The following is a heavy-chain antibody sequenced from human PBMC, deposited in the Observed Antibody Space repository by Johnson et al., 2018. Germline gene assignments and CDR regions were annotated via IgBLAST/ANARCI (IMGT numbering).Heavy chain of an antibody. Sequence: QVQLVESGGGLVKPGGSRRLSCAVSGFTFKDYYMSWIRQAPGKGPEWISTISFRGDALYYTDSVKGRFIISRDNANNSLYLQMNSLRLEDTAVYYCARPSYGEHIPYIWFDPWGQGTLVTVSS. V-gene: IGHV3-11*01. J-gene: IGHJ5*02. CDR2: ISFRGDAL. D-gene: IGHD4/OR15-4a*01. CDR1: GFTFKDYY. CDR3: ARPSYGEHIPYIWFDP.